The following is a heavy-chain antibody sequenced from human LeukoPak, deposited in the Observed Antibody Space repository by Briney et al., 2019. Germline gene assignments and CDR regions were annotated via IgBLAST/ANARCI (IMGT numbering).Heavy chain of an antibody. Sequence: ASVKVSCKASGYTFTNSDINWVRQATGRGLEWMGWMNPKSGNKGYAQKLQGRVTMTKTTSISTAYMELSSLRSEDTDVYYCAGGYYDNRGYYFDFWGQGTLVTVSS. CDR1: GYTFTNSD. CDR2: MNPKSGNK. D-gene: IGHD3-22*01. J-gene: IGHJ4*02. V-gene: IGHV1-8*01. CDR3: AGGYYDNRGYYFDF.